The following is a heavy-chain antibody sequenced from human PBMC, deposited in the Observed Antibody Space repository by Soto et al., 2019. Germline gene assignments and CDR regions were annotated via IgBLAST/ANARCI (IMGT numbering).Heavy chain of an antibody. CDR2: ISAYNGDT. J-gene: IGHJ4*02. Sequence: ASVKVSCKASGYTFRSYGISWVRQAPGQGLEWVGWISAYNGDTHYAPKFQDRITLTTETSTDTAYMELRSLRLDDTAVYYCARDCSRYYDNMGLIWFYWGQVSLVTV. CDR3: ARDCSRYYDNMGLIWFY. CDR1: GYTFRSYG. V-gene: IGHV1-18*04. D-gene: IGHD3-22*01.